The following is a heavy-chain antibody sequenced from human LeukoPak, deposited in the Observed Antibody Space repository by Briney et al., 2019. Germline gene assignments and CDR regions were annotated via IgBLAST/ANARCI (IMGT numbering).Heavy chain of an antibody. Sequence: GGSLRLSCAASGFTFSSYAMNWVRQAPGKGLEWVSVISGCSGSTYYADSVKGRFTISRDNSKNTLYLQMNSLRAEDTAIYYCAKDIIVVPAGSDAFDIWGQGTLVTVSS. CDR1: GFTFSSYA. V-gene: IGHV3-23*01. D-gene: IGHD2-2*01. CDR3: AKDIIVVPAGSDAFDI. J-gene: IGHJ3*02. CDR2: ISGCSGST.